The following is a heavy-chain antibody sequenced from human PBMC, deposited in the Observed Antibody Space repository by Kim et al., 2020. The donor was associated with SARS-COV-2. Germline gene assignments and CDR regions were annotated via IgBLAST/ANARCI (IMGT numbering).Heavy chain of an antibody. CDR2: I. Sequence: IYYADSVKGRFTIIRDNAKNSLYLQMNSLRDEDTAVYYCARDLGSAGADDLWGQGTMVTVSS. V-gene: IGHV3-48*02. J-gene: IGHJ5*02. CDR3: ARDLGSAGADDL. D-gene: IGHD6-13*01.